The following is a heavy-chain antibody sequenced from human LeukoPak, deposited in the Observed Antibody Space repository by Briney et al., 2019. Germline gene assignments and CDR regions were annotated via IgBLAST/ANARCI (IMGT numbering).Heavy chain of an antibody. Sequence: EPSETLSLTCTVSGGSISSGGYYWSWIRQHPGKGLEWIGYIYYSGSTYYNPSLKSRVTISVDTSKNQFSLKLSSVTAADTAVYYCARFYRRTFDYWGQGTLVTVSS. CDR1: GGSISSGGYY. J-gene: IGHJ4*02. CDR3: ARFYRRTFDY. D-gene: IGHD2/OR15-2a*01. V-gene: IGHV4-31*03. CDR2: IYYSGST.